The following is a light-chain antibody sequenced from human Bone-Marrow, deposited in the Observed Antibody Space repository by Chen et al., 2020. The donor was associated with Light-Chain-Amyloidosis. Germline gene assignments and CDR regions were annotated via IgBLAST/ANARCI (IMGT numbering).Light chain of an antibody. CDR1: QSVGSS. CDR3: QQCYNWPPWT. CDR2: GVS. Sequence: EIVMTQSPATLSVSPGESATLSCRASQSVGSSLAWYQQKPGQAPRLLIYGVSTRATGIPARFSGSGSGTEFTLTISSMQSEDCAVYYCQQCYNWPPWTFGQGTKVEI. J-gene: IGKJ1*01. V-gene: IGKV3-15*01.